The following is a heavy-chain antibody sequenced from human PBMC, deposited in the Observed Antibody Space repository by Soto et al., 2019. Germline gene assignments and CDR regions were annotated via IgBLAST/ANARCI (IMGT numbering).Heavy chain of an antibody. CDR1: GFTFSSYG. J-gene: IGHJ6*02. D-gene: IGHD3-10*01. CDR2: IWYDGSNK. CDR3: ARDGGIIWFGELCDDMEV. Sequence: GGSLRLSCAASGFTFSSYGMHWVRQAPGKGLEWVAVIWYDGSNKYYADSVKGRFTISRDNSKNTLYLQMNSLRAEDTAVYYCARDGGIIWFGELCDDMEVWGQGTTVTVS. V-gene: IGHV3-33*01.